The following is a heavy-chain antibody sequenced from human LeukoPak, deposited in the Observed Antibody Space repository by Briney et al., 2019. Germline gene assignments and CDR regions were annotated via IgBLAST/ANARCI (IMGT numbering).Heavy chain of an antibody. CDR1: GTSISRSGYY. CDR3: ARGPHCSSTSCYSEYFHH. Sequence: SQTLSLTCTVSGTSISRSGYYWSWIRQHPGKGLEWIGYISYSGSPYYNPSLKSRVTISVDTSRNQFSLKLSSVTAADTAVYYCARGPHCSSTSCYSEYFHHWGQGTLVTVSS. V-gene: IGHV4-31*03. J-gene: IGHJ1*01. D-gene: IGHD2-2*01. CDR2: ISYSGSP.